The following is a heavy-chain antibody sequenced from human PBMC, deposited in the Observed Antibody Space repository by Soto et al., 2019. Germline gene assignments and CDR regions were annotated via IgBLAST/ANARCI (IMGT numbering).Heavy chain of an antibody. CDR3: ARDPETDSYGYP. CDR2: ISAYNGNT. CDR1: GYTFTSYG. V-gene: IGHV1-18*01. Sequence: ASVKVSCKASGYTFTSYGISWVRQAPGQGLEWMGWISAYNGNTNYAQKLQGRVTMTRDTSTSTVYMELSSLRSEDTAVYYCARDPETDSYGYPWGQGTLVTVSS. D-gene: IGHD5-18*01. J-gene: IGHJ5*02.